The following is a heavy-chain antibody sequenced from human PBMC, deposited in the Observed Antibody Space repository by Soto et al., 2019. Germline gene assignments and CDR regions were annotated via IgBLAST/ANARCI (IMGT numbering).Heavy chain of an antibody. J-gene: IGHJ4*02. Sequence: QVHLVQSGVEVKKPGASVKVSCKASGYSFSTYGISWVRQAPGQGLERMGWINGLNGNTNYAQNLQGRVTMTTDTSTSTAYMELRSLGFDDTAMYYCARDLFGEDGAGYYDYWGQGTLVTVSS. CDR2: INGLNGNT. CDR3: ARDLFGEDGAGYYDY. D-gene: IGHD3-10*01. CDR1: GYSFSTYG. V-gene: IGHV1-18*01.